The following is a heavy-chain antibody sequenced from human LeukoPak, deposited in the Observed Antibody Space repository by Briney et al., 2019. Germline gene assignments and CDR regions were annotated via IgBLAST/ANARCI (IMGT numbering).Heavy chain of an antibody. D-gene: IGHD5-18*01. Sequence: SETLSLTCAVYGGSFSGYYWSWIRQPPGKGLEWIGEINHSGSTNYNPSLKSRVTISVDTSKNQFPLKLSSVTAADTAVYYCAMSVDTAMAVGGFDYWGQGTLVTVSS. J-gene: IGHJ4*02. CDR1: GGSFSGYY. V-gene: IGHV4-34*01. CDR3: AMSVDTAMAVGGFDY. CDR2: INHSGST.